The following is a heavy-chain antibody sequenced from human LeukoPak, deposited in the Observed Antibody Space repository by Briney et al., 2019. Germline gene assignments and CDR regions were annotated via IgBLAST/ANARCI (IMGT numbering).Heavy chain of an antibody. V-gene: IGHV3-53*01. CDR3: ARENGYKVFDY. D-gene: IGHD5-24*01. CDR2: IYSGGYT. CDR1: GVTVSSSY. Sequence: PGGSLRLSCAASGVTVSSSYMIGVRQAPGKGLEWVSVIYSGGYTYYADSVKGRFTISRDHSKNTLYLQMDSLRAEDTAVYYCARENGYKVFDYWGQGTLVTVSS. J-gene: IGHJ4*02.